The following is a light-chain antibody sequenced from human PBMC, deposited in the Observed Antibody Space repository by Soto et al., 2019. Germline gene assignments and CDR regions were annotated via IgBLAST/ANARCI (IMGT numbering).Light chain of an antibody. CDR2: DTT. CDR3: LLSYNGPYV. Sequence: QAVVTQEPSLTVSPGGTVTLTCGSSTGAVTNGHYPYWFQQKPGQATRTLIYDTTNRHSWTPARFSGSLLGGKAALTISGAQPEDEAEYYCLLSYNGPYVFGTGTKVTVL. CDR1: TGAVTNGHY. J-gene: IGLJ1*01. V-gene: IGLV7-46*01.